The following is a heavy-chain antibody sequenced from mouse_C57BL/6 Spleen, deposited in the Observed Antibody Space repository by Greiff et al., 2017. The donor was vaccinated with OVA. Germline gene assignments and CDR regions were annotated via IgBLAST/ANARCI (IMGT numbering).Heavy chain of an antibody. CDR2: ISDGGSYT. V-gene: IGHV5-4*01. CDR1: GFTFSSYA. CDR3: ARDSRFDD. Sequence: EVNLVESGGGLVKPGGSLKLSCAASGFTFSSYAMSWVRQTPEKRLEWVATISDGGSYTYYPDNVKGRFTISRDNAKNNLYLQMSHLKSEDTAMYYCARDSRFDDWGKGTTLTVSS. J-gene: IGHJ2*01.